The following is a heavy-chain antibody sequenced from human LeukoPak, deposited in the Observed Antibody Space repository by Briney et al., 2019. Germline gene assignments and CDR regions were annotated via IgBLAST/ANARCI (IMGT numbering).Heavy chain of an antibody. D-gene: IGHD4-17*01. CDR3: ARGEHYGDYNWFDP. J-gene: IGHJ5*02. CDR1: GYTFTSYD. CDR2: MNPNSGNT. Sequence: ASVKVSCKASGYTFTSYDINWVRQAPGQGLEWMGWMNPNSGNTDYAQKFQGRVTMTRNTSISTAYMELSSLRSEDTAVYYCARGEHYGDYNWFDPWGQGTLVTVSS. V-gene: IGHV1-8*01.